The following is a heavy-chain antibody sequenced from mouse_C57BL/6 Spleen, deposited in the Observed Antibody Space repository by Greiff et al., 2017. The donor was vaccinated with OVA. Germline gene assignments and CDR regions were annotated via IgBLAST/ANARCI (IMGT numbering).Heavy chain of an antibody. Sequence: EVQVVESGGGLVKPGGSLKLSCAASGFTFSSYTMSWVRQTPEKRLEWVATISGGGGNTYYPDSVKGRFTISRDNAKNTLYLQMSSLRSEDTALYYCARRGVGRDYFDYWGQGTTLTVSS. V-gene: IGHV5-9*01. CDR3: ARRGVGRDYFDY. CDR1: GFTFSSYT. J-gene: IGHJ2*01. CDR2: ISGGGGNT. D-gene: IGHD4-1*01.